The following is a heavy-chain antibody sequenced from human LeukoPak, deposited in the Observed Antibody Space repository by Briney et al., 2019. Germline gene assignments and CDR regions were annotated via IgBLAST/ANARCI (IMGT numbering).Heavy chain of an antibody. CDR1: GFTFKSYD. Sequence: GGSLRLSCAASGFTFKSYDMHWVRQAAGEGLEWVSAIGTAGDTYYPGSVKGRFTISRENAKNSLYLQMNSLRAGDTAVYYCARSIAAAVRDWFDPWGQGTLVTVSS. J-gene: IGHJ5*02. CDR3: ARSIAAAVRDWFDP. CDR2: IGTAGDT. D-gene: IGHD6-13*01. V-gene: IGHV3-13*01.